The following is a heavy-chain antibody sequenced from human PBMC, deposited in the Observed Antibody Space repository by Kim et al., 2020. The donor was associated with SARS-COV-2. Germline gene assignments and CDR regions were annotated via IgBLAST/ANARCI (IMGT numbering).Heavy chain of an antibody. V-gene: IGHV3-23*01. Sequence: GDNTAYADSGKGRYTISRDNSKNTLYLQMSSLRAEDTAIYYCANPRQPDYWGQGTLVTVSS. CDR2: GDNT. J-gene: IGHJ4*02. CDR3: ANPRQPDY. D-gene: IGHD6-13*01.